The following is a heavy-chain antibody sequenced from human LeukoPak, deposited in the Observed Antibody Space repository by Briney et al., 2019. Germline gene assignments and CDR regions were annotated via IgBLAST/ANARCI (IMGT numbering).Heavy chain of an antibody. D-gene: IGHD3-22*01. CDR1: GFTFSSYW. V-gene: IGHV3-7*03. CDR3: AREINYYDSSGYYWTLDY. Sequence: GGSLRLSCAASGFTFSSYWMSWVRQAPGKGLEWVANIKQDGSEKYYVDSVKGRFTISRDNAKNSLYLQMNSLRAEDTAVYYCAREINYYDSSGYYWTLDYWGQGTLVTVSS. CDR2: IKQDGSEK. J-gene: IGHJ4*02.